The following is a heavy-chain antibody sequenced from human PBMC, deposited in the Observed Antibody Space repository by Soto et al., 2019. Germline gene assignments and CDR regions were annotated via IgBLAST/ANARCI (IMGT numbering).Heavy chain of an antibody. Sequence: GSLRLSCAASGFTFSRYGMHWVRQAPGKGLEWVSVISYDGSDKYYVDSVRGRFTVSRDSSKNTLYLQMSSLRAEDTAVYYCAKALSSGRYYYYGLDVWGQGTTVTVSS. CDR2: ISYDGSDK. D-gene: IGHD6-19*01. V-gene: IGHV3-30*18. J-gene: IGHJ6*02. CDR3: AKALSSGRYYYYGLDV. CDR1: GFTFSRYG.